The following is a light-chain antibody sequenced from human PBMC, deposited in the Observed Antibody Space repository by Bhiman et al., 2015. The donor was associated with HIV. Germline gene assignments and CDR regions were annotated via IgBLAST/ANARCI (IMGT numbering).Light chain of an antibody. V-gene: IGLV2-8*01. CDR3: CSYAGPRIFWL. CDR1: SSDVGVYNL. Sequence: QSALTQPPSASGSRGQSVIISCTGTSSDVGVYNLVSWYQHHPGKAPKLIIYEVNKRPSGVPARFSGSKSGNTASLAISGLQAEDEADYYCCSYAGPRIFWLFGGGTKLTVL. CDR2: EVN. J-gene: IGLJ3*02.